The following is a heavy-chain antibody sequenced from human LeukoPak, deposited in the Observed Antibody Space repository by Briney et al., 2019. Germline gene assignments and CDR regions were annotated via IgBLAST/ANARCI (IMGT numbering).Heavy chain of an antibody. CDR3: AKVKKQWLEAFDY. CDR1: GFTFSSYE. D-gene: IGHD6-19*01. CDR2: ISYDGSKK. Sequence: GGSLRLSYAASGFTFSSYEMNWVRQAPGKGLEWVAVISYDGSKKYYADSVKGRFTISRDNSKNTLYLQMNSLRADDTSVYYCAKVKKQWLEAFDYWGQGTLVTVSS. V-gene: IGHV3-30*18. J-gene: IGHJ4*02.